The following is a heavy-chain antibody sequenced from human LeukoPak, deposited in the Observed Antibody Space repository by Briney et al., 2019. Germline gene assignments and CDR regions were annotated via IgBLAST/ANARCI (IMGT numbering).Heavy chain of an antibody. J-gene: IGHJ4*02. V-gene: IGHV4-59*01. CDR3: ARVGNGHFDY. CDR2: VYYSGNT. Sequence: SETLSLTCIVSGGSISSYYWSWIRQPPGKRLEWIGYVYYSGNTNYNPSLKSRVTISIDTSKNQFSLKLSSVTAADTAVYYCARVGNGHFDYWGQGTLVTVSS. CDR1: GGSISSYY. D-gene: IGHD2-8*01.